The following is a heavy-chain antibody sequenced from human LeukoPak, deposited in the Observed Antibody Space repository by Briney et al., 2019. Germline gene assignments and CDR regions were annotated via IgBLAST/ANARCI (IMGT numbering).Heavy chain of an antibody. V-gene: IGHV3-33*08. J-gene: IGHJ5*02. CDR2: IWYDGSNK. CDR3: ARDRGFIAVAGWVSWFDP. Sequence: PGGSLRLSWAASGFTFSSYAMHWVRQAPGKGLEWVAVIWYDGSNKYYADSVKGRFTISRDNSKNTLYLQMNSLRAEDTAVYYCARDRGFIAVAGWVSWFDPWGQGTLVTVSS. D-gene: IGHD6-19*01. CDR1: GFTFSSYA.